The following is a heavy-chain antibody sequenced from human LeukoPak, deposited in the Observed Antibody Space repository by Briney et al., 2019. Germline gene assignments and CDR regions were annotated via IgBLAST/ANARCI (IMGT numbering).Heavy chain of an antibody. D-gene: IGHD3-9*01. CDR2: IYSGGST. J-gene: IGHJ4*02. CDR1: GFTVSSNY. Sequence: PGGSLRLSCAASGFTVSSNYMSWVRQAPGKGLEWVSVIYSGGSTYYADSVKGRFTISRDNSKNTLYLQMNSLRAEDTAVYYCARGPDYDIHPDRLDYWGQGTLVTVSS. CDR3: ARGPDYDIHPDRLDY. V-gene: IGHV3-53*01.